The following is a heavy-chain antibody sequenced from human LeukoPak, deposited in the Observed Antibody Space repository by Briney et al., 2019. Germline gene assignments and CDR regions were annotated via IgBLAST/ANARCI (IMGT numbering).Heavy chain of an antibody. CDR2: IKPSGDST. CDR3: AREKYSSSIDP. Sequence: ASVKVSCKASGYTFTSYYMHWVRLAPGQGLEWMGIIKPSGDSTTYAQKFQGRVTMTSDTSTGTVYMELSSLRSEDTAVYYCAREKYSSSIDPWGQGTLVTVSS. D-gene: IGHD6-6*01. V-gene: IGHV1-46*01. J-gene: IGHJ5*02. CDR1: GYTFTSYY.